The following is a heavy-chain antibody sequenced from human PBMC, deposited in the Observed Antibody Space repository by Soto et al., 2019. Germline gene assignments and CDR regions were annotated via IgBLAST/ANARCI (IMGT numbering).Heavy chain of an antibody. CDR1: GGSISSGGYY. D-gene: IGHD5-12*01. CDR3: ARELRLRIVATIDY. J-gene: IGHJ4*02. V-gene: IGHV4-31*03. Sequence: SDTLSLTCTVSGGSISSGGYYWSWIRQHPGKGLEWIGYIYYSGSTYYNPSLKSRVTISVDTSKNQFSLKLSSVTAADTAVYYCARELRLRIVATIDYWGQGTLVTVSS. CDR2: IYYSGST.